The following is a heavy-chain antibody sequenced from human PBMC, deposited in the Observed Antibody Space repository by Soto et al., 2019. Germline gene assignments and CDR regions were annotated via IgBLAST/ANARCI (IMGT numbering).Heavy chain of an antibody. CDR3: AKDLKGAYYGSGSYYY. Sequence: GGSLRLSCAASGFTFSSYAMSWVRQAPGKGLEWVSAISGSGGSTYYADSVKGRFTISRDNSKNTLYLQMNSLRAEDTAVYYCAKDLKGAYYGSGSYYYWGQGTLVTVSS. J-gene: IGHJ4*02. D-gene: IGHD3-10*01. CDR1: GFTFSSYA. V-gene: IGHV3-23*01. CDR2: ISGSGGST.